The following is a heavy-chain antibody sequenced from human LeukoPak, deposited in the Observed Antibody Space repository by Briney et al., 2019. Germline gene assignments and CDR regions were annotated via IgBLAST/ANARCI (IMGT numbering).Heavy chain of an antibody. D-gene: IGHD5-18*01. J-gene: IGHJ4*02. CDR2: IIPIFGTA. CDR3: ARSDTAMSREGYFDY. CDR1: GYTFTSYY. V-gene: IGHV1-69*13. Sequence: SVKVSCKASGYTFTSYYMHWVRQAPGQGLEWMGGIIPIFGTANYAQKFQGRVTITADESTSTAYMELSSLRSEDTAVYYCARSDTAMSREGYFDYWGQGTLVTVSS.